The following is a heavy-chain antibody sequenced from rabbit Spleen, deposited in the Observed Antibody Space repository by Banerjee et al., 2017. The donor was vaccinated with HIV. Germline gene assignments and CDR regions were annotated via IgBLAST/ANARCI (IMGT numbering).Heavy chain of an antibody. CDR2: INAVTGRP. V-gene: IGHV1S45*01. CDR1: GFSFSNKAV. J-gene: IGHJ4*01. CDR3: ARDLVGVIGWNFYL. D-gene: IGHD1-1*01. Sequence: EQLLESGGGLVKPEGSLKLSCTASGFSFSNKAVMCWVRQAPGKGLEWIACINAVTGRPVYANWAKGRFTFSSHNAQNTLYLQLTSLTAADRATYFCARDLVGVIGWNFYLWGPGTLVTVS.